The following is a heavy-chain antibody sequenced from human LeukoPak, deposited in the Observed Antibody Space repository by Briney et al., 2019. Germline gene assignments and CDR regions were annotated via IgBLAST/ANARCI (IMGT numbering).Heavy chain of an antibody. Sequence: ASVKVSCKASGYTFTSYGISWVGQAPGQGLEWMGWISAYNGNTNYAQKLQGRVTMTTDTSTSTAYMELSSLRSEDTAVYYCARTEVTVATSAFGYWGQGTLVTVSS. CDR3: ARTEVTVATSAFGY. D-gene: IGHD5-12*01. V-gene: IGHV1-18*04. J-gene: IGHJ4*02. CDR2: ISAYNGNT. CDR1: GYTFTSYG.